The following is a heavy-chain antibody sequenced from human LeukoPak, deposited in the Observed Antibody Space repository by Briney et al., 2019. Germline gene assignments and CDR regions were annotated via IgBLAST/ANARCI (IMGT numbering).Heavy chain of an antibody. Sequence: GASVKVSCEASGYTFTNYGMSWVRQAPGQGLEWMGWINPYTGNTNYARKLQGRVTMTTDTSTSTAYMELRSLRSDDTAVYYCAGDMCSGGTCYARAIPFDYWGQGSLVTVSS. CDR2: INPYTGNT. D-gene: IGHD2-15*01. J-gene: IGHJ4*02. V-gene: IGHV1-18*01. CDR1: GYTFTNYG. CDR3: AGDMCSGGTCYARAIPFDY.